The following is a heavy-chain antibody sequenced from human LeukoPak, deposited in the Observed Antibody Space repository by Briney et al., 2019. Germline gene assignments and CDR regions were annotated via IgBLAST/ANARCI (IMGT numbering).Heavy chain of an antibody. D-gene: IGHD2-15*01. CDR2: INSDGSST. Sequence: GGSLRLSCAASGFTFSSYWMHWVRQAPGKGLVWVSRINSDGSSTSYADSVRGRFTISRDNAKNTLYLQMNSLRAEDTAVYYCARDGPSGGNYFDYWGQGTLVTVSS. CDR1: GFTFSSYW. CDR3: ARDGPSGGNYFDY. J-gene: IGHJ4*02. V-gene: IGHV3-74*01.